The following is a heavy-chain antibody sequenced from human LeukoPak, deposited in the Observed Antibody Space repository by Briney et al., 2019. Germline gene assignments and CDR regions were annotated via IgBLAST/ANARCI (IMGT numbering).Heavy chain of an antibody. V-gene: IGHV3-30*02. CDR1: GFTFSSYG. CDR2: IWYDGSNK. J-gene: IGHJ4*02. CDR3: VKDMKIKAAGYYFDY. D-gene: IGHD6-13*01. Sequence: GGSLRLSCAASGFTFSSYGMHWVRQAPGKGLEWVAVIWYDGSNKYYADSVKGRFTISRDNSKNTVYLQMNSLRAEDTAVFYCVKDMKIKAAGYYFDYWGQGTLVTVSS.